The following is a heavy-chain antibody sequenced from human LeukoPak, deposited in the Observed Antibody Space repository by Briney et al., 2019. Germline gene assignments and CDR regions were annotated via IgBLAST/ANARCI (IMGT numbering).Heavy chain of an antibody. V-gene: IGHV1-18*01. D-gene: IGHD1-26*01. J-gene: IGHJ4*02. Sequence: ASVKVSCKTSGYTFTYYVISWVRQAPGQGLEWMGWINAYNDNTNDAQKFQGRATMTTDTSTSTAYMELRSLRSDDTAVYYCARGEKPYDYWGQGTLVSVSS. CDR1: GYTFTYYV. CDR3: ARGEKPYDY. CDR2: INAYNDNT.